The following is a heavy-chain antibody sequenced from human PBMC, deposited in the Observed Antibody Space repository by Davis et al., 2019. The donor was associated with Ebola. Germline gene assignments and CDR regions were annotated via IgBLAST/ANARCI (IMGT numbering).Heavy chain of an antibody. Sequence: SETLSLTCAVYGGSFSGYYWSWIRQPPGKGLEWIGEINHSGSTNYNPSLKSRVTISGDTSNNQFSLKLRSVTAADTAMYYCARTPQYSNYGAYFDYWGQGTLVTVSS. CDR2: INHSGST. D-gene: IGHD4-11*01. J-gene: IGHJ4*02. CDR1: GGSFSGYY. CDR3: ARTPQYSNYGAYFDY. V-gene: IGHV4-34*01.